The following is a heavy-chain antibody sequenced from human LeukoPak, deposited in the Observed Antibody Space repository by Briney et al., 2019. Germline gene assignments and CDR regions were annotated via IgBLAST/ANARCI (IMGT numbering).Heavy chain of an antibody. V-gene: IGHV3-30*02. D-gene: IGHD2-2*01. CDR2: IRDDGSNG. CDR3: AKAADIQRVPAAHPPLFDY. J-gene: IGHJ4*02. CDR1: GFTFSSYG. Sequence: GSLRLSCAASGFTFSSYGMHWVRQAPGKGLEGVAFIRDDGSNGYYADSVKGRFTISRDNSKNTLYLQLNSLRAEDTAVYYCAKAADIQRVPAAHPPLFDYWGQGTLVTVSS.